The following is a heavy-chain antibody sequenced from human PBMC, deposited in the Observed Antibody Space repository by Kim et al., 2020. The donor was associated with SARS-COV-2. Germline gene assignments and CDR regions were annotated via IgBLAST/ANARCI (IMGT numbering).Heavy chain of an antibody. J-gene: IGHJ6*02. Sequence: GGSLRLSCAASGFTFSDYYMSWIRQAPGKGLEWVSYISSSGSTIYYADSVKGRFTISRDNAKNSLYLQMNSLRAEDTAVYYCARDLLVAAAGYYYYYGMDVWGQGTTVTVSS. CDR1: GFTFSDYY. CDR2: ISSSGSTI. CDR3: ARDLLVAAAGYYYYYGMDV. D-gene: IGHD6-13*01. V-gene: IGHV3-11*01.